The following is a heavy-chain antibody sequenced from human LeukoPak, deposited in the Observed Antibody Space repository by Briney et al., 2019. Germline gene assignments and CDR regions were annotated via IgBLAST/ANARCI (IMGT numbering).Heavy chain of an antibody. J-gene: IGHJ4*02. CDR1: GDSVSNNSAI. V-gene: IGHV6-1*01. Sequence: SQTLPLTCAISGDSVSNNSAIWIWITQSPSRGLQWQGRTYYRSKWYNDYAVSVKSRITLNVDTSKNQSALQLNSVTPEDTAVYYCARSSNLHYFDYWGQGTQVTVSS. CDR2: TYYRSKWYN. CDR3: ARSSNLHYFDY.